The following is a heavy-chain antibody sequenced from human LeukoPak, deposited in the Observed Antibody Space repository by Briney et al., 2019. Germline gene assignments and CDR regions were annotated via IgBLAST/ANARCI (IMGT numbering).Heavy chain of an antibody. CDR3: ARDRLLVRKPSPFDP. V-gene: IGHV1-8*03. J-gene: IGHJ5*02. CDR2: MNPNSGNT. Sequence: ASVKVSCKASGYIFTSYDINWVRQATGQGLEWMGWMNPNSGNTGYAQKFQGRVTITRNTSISTAYMELSSLRSEDTAVYYCARDRLLVRKPSPFDPWGQGTLVTVSS. CDR1: GYIFTSYD. D-gene: IGHD2-2*01.